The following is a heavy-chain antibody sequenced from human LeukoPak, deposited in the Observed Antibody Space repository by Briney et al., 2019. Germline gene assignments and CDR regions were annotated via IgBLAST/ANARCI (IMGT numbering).Heavy chain of an antibody. Sequence: SETLSLTCAVYGGSFSGYYWSWIRQPPGKGLEWIGEINRGSTNYNPSLKSRVTISVDTPKNQFSLKLSSVTAADTAVYYCALMVPFDYWGQGTLVTVSS. J-gene: IGHJ4*02. D-gene: IGHD2-8*01. CDR2: INRGST. CDR1: GGSFSGYY. CDR3: ALMVPFDY. V-gene: IGHV4-34*01.